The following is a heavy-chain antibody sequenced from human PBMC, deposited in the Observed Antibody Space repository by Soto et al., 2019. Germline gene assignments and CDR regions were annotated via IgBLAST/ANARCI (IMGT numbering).Heavy chain of an antibody. D-gene: IGHD4-17*01. Sequence: PSETLSLTCTVSGGSISSCDYYWSWIRQPPGKGLEWIGYIYYSGSTYYNPSLKSRVTISVDTSKNQFSLKLSSVTAADTAVYYCARDDYGGNSGFDYWGQGTLVTVSS. CDR3: ARDDYGGNSGFDY. V-gene: IGHV4-30-4*01. CDR2: IYYSGST. J-gene: IGHJ4*02. CDR1: GGSISSCDYY.